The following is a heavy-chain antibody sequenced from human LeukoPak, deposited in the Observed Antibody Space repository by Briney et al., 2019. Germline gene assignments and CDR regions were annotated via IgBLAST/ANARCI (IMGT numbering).Heavy chain of an antibody. Sequence: SVTVSCKASGGTFSSYAISWVRQALGQGLEWMGGIIPIFGTANYAQKFQGRVTITADESTSTAYMELSSLRSEDTAVYYCAGTVGATPFDIWGQGTMVTVSS. CDR3: AGTVGATPFDI. V-gene: IGHV1-69*01. D-gene: IGHD1-26*01. CDR2: IIPIFGTA. CDR1: GGTFSSYA. J-gene: IGHJ3*02.